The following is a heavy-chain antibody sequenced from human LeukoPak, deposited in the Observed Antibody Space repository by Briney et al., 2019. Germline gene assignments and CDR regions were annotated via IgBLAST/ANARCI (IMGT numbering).Heavy chain of an antibody. J-gene: IGHJ2*01. V-gene: IGHV3-7*03. D-gene: IGHD6-25*01. CDR2: IKQDGSEK. Sequence: GGSLRLSCAASGFTFSSYWMSWVRQAPGKGLEWVANIKQDGSEKYYVDSVKGRFTISRDNSKNTLYLQMNSLRAEDTAVYYCAKGGRREGYSSGPNWYFDLWGRGTLVTVSS. CDR3: AKGGRREGYSSGPNWYFDL. CDR1: GFTFSSYW.